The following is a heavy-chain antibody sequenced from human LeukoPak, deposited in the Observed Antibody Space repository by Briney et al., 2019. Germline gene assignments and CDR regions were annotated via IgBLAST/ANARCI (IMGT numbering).Heavy chain of an antibody. J-gene: IGHJ4*02. CDR3: AKGIKASGAATYFDY. CDR2: ISASGGST. Sequence: GGSLRLSCAASGFTFDNSAMTWVRQAPGKGLEWVSLISASGGSTYYAKSVKGRFTISRDNSRKTLYLQMNSLRADDTAVYYCAKGIKASGAATYFDYWGQGTLVTVSS. D-gene: IGHD2-15*01. CDR1: GFTFDNSA. V-gene: IGHV3-23*01.